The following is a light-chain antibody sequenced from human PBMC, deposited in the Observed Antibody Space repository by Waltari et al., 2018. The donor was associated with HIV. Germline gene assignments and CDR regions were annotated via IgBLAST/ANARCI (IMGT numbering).Light chain of an antibody. CDR3: ASYTANDTVI. Sequence: SGLTQPASLSGFPVQSPTLSCPAAGPAFGFYTFISWYLPHPGKVPQVILSKVDRRASGISDRFSGSKSGNTASLTISGLQTEDEAVYYCASYTANDTVIFAGGTTVTVL. J-gene: IGLJ2*01. CDR1: GPAFGFYTF. V-gene: IGLV2-14*01. CDR2: KVD.